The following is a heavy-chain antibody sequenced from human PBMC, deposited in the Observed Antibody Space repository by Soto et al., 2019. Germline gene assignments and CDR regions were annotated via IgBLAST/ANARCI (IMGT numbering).Heavy chain of an antibody. V-gene: IGHV1-2*02. Sequence: ASVKVSCKASGYTFTGYYMHWVRQAPGQGLEWMAWINPNSGSTNYAQKFQGRVTMTRDTSISTAYMELSRLRSDDTAVYYCARNVVVVAATYYYYGMDVWGQGTTVTVSS. CDR1: GYTFTGYY. CDR3: ARNVVVVAATYYYYGMDV. CDR2: INPNSGST. J-gene: IGHJ6*02. D-gene: IGHD2-15*01.